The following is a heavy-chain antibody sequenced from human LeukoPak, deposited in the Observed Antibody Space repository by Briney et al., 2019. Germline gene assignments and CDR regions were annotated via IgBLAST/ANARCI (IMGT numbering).Heavy chain of an antibody. CDR2: INTFNDDT. V-gene: IGHV1-18*01. CDR3: ARDRRVGYTYGPGRF. J-gene: IGHJ4*02. D-gene: IGHD2-8*01. Sequence: ASVKVSCKASGYTFANYGVTWVRQAPGHGLEWMGWINTFNDDTNYAQKFQGRVTMTADASASTVHMELRRLTSDDTAVYYCARDRRVGYTYGPGRFCGQGTLVTVSS. CDR1: GYTFANYG.